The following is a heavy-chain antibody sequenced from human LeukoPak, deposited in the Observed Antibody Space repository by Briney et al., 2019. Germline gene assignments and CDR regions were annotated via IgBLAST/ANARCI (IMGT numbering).Heavy chain of an antibody. Sequence: GKSLRLSCAASGFTFSSCGMHWVRQAPGKGLEWVAVVSYDGSNKYYADSVKGRFTISRDNSKNTLYLQMNSLRAEDTAVYYCAKDHGNSAATFHPMGMDVWGQGTTVTVSS. V-gene: IGHV3-30*18. J-gene: IGHJ6*02. CDR2: VSYDGSNK. CDR3: AKDHGNSAATFHPMGMDV. CDR1: GFTFSSCG. D-gene: IGHD2-15*01.